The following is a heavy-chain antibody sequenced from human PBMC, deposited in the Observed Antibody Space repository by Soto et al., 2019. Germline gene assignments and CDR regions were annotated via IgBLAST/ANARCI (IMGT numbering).Heavy chain of an antibody. CDR2: LSSRGFST. CDR1: GFTFNDYA. CDR3: ARDRAFYCSTGICIDAFDI. D-gene: IGHD2-2*01. V-gene: IGHV3-23*01. Sequence: EVQLLASGGDLVQPGGSLRLSCAASGFTFNDYALTWVRQVPGKGLEWVSSLSSRGFSTHYAESVKGRFTISRDNIKNTVYLQMNSLRAEYTAVYYCARDRAFYCSTGICIDAFDIWGQGTLVTVSS. J-gene: IGHJ3*02.